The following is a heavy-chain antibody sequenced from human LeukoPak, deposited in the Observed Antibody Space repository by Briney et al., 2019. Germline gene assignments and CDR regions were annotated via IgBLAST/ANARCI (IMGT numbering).Heavy chain of an antibody. CDR3: ARNGYCSGGSCYAPLYYYMDV. CDR1: GGTFSSYA. J-gene: IGHJ6*03. V-gene: IGHV1-69*05. CDR2: IIPIFGTA. Sequence: SVKVSCKASGGTFSSYAISWVRQAPGQGLEWMGGIIPIFGTANYAQKFQGRVTITTDESTSTAYMELRSLRSEDTAVYYCARNGYCSGGSCYAPLYYYMDVWGKGTTVTVSS. D-gene: IGHD2-15*01.